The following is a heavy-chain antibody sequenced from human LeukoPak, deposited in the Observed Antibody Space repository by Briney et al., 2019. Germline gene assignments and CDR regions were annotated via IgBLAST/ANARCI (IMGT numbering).Heavy chain of an antibody. CDR3: ARVRYTYGYTLDY. CDR2: IYTSGST. D-gene: IGHD5-18*01. CDR1: GGSISSGSYY. Sequence: SETLSLTCTVSGGSISSGSYYWSWIRQPAGKGLEWIGRIYTSGSTNYNPSLKSRVTISVDTSKNQFSLKLSSVTAADTAVYYCARVRYTYGYTLDYWGQGTQVTVSS. J-gene: IGHJ4*02. V-gene: IGHV4-61*02.